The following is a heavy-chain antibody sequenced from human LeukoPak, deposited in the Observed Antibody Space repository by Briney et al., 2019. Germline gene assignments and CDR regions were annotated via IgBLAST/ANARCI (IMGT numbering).Heavy chain of an antibody. V-gene: IGHV3-7*03. D-gene: IGHD4-11*01. Sequence: GGSLRLSCAASGFTFSTYWMSWVRQAPGKGLEWVAHIKYDGTEKYYVDSVKGRFTISRDNSKNTLYLQMNSLRAEDTAVYYCARGPDYSNYDWFDPWGQGTLVTVSS. CDR3: ARGPDYSNYDWFDP. CDR2: IKYDGTEK. J-gene: IGHJ5*02. CDR1: GFTFSTYW.